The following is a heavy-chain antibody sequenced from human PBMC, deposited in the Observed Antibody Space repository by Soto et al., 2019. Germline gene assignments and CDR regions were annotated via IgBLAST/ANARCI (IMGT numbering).Heavy chain of an antibody. V-gene: IGHV3-48*02. CDR3: ARVSPY. Sequence: EVQLVESGGGLVQPGRSLRLSCVASGFTFSNYNMNWVRQAPGKGLEWVSYISSSAYTIYYADSVKGRFTISRDNAKNSLYLQMNNLREEDTAVYYCARVSPYWGQGTLVTVSS. CDR1: GFTFSNYN. CDR2: ISSSAYTI. J-gene: IGHJ4*02.